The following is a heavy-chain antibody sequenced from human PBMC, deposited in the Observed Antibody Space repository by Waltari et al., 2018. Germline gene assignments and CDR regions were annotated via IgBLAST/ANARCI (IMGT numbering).Heavy chain of an antibody. J-gene: IGHJ3*02. V-gene: IGHV4-61*09. CDR1: GGSISSGSYY. CDR2: IYTSGST. CDR3: ARIGLSYAFDI. D-gene: IGHD3-16*01. Sequence: QVQLQESGPGLVKPSQTLSLTCTVSGGSISSGSYYWSWIRQPAGKGLVWIGYIYTSGSTNYNPSLKSRVTISVDTSKNQFSLKLSSVTAADTAVYYCARIGLSYAFDIWGQGTMVTVSS.